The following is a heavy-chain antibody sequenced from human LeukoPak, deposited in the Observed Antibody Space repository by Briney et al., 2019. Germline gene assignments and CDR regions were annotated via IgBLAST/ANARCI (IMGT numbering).Heavy chain of an antibody. CDR1: GFTFSSYW. J-gene: IGHJ4*02. D-gene: IGHD6-19*01. Sequence: PGGSLRLSCAASGFTFSSYWMSWVRQAPGKGLEWVANIKEDGSEKYYVDSVKGRFTISRDNAKNSLHLQMNSLRAEDTAVYYCAKDLKWLVQIYFDYWGQGTLVTVSS. CDR3: AKDLKWLVQIYFDY. CDR2: IKEDGSEK. V-gene: IGHV3-7*03.